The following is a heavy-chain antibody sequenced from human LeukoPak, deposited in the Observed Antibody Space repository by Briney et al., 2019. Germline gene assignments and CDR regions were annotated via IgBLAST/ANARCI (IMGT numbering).Heavy chain of an antibody. D-gene: IGHD2-2*01. V-gene: IGHV3-48*03. J-gene: IGHJ4*02. CDR1: GFTFSSYE. Sequence: SGGSLRLSCAASGFTFSSYEMNWVRQAPGKGLEWVSYISSSGSTIYYADSVKGRFTISRDNAKNSLYLQLNSLRAEDTAVYYCARHHCSSASCYPNFDYWGQGTLVTVSS. CDR2: ISSSGSTI. CDR3: ARHHCSSASCYPNFDY.